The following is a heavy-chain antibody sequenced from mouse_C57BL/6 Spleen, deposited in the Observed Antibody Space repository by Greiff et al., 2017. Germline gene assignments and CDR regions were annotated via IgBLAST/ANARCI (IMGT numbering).Heavy chain of an antibody. J-gene: IGHJ4*01. CDR2: ISNGGGST. D-gene: IGHD2-10*02. CDR3: AGRYGNHYAMDY. Sequence: EVKLMESGGGLVQPGGSLKLSCAASGFTFSDYYMYWVRQTPEKRLEWVAYISNGGGSTYYPDTVKGRFTISRDNAKNTLYLQKSRLKSEDTAMYYCAGRYGNHYAMDYWGQGTSVTVSS. V-gene: IGHV5-12*01. CDR1: GFTFSDYY.